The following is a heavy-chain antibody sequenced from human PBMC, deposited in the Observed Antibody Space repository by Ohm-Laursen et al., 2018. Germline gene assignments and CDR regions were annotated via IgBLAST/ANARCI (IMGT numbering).Heavy chain of an antibody. CDR3: ARTSHDSSGYTGANFDY. Sequence: TLSLTCAVSGYSINSGHYWGWIRQPPGKGLEWIGSIYHSGSTYYNPSLKSRVTISVDTSKNQFSLKLSSVTAADTAVYYCARTSHDSSGYTGANFDYWGQGTLVTVSS. D-gene: IGHD3-22*01. J-gene: IGHJ4*02. V-gene: IGHV4-38-2*01. CDR1: GYSINSGHY. CDR2: IYHSGST.